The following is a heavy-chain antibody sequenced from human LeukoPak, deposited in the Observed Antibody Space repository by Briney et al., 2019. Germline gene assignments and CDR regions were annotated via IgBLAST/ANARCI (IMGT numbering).Heavy chain of an antibody. Sequence: SETLSLTCTVSGYSISSGYYWGWIRQPPGKGLEWIGSIYHSGSTYYNPSLKSRVTISVDTSKNQFSLKLSSVTAADTAVYYCARDNGGNPDYRGQGTLVTVSS. CDR1: GYSISSGYY. V-gene: IGHV4-38-2*02. CDR3: ARDNGGNPDY. CDR2: IYHSGST. D-gene: IGHD4-23*01. J-gene: IGHJ4*02.